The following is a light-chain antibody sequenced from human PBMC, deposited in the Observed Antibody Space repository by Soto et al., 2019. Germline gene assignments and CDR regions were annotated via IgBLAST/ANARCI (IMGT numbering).Light chain of an antibody. J-gene: IGKJ1*01. CDR3: QQYYSTPRT. Sequence: DIVMTQSPDSLAVSLGERATINCKSSQSLLYSSKNKNYLAWYQQKPGQPPNLLIYWASTRESGVPDRFSGSGSGTEFTLTISSLQAEDVAVYYCQQYYSTPRTFGQGTKVEI. CDR2: WAS. CDR1: QSLLYSSKNKNY. V-gene: IGKV4-1*01.